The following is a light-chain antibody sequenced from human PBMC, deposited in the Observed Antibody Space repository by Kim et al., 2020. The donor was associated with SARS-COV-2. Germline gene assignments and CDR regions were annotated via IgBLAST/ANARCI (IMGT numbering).Light chain of an antibody. V-gene: IGKV3-15*01. Sequence: IVMTQSPATLSVSPGERVTLSCRASQSVRNNLAWYQQRPGQAPRLLLYGASTRATDIPARFSGSGSGTEFTLTIRSLQSEDVAVYYCQQYNDWPLLTFGGGTKVDIK. CDR2: GAS. J-gene: IGKJ4*01. CDR3: QQYNDWPLLT. CDR1: QSVRNN.